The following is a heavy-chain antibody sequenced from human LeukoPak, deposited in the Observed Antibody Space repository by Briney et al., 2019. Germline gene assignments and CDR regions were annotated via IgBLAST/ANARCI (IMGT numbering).Heavy chain of an antibody. CDR2: MNPNSGNT. J-gene: IGHJ6*04. Sequence: ASVKVSCKASGYTFTSYDINWVRQATGQGLEWMGWMNPNSGNTGYAQKFQGRVTMTRNTSISTAYMELSSLRSEDTAVYYCARVYSGYDLAQMDVWGKGTTVTVSS. D-gene: IGHD5-12*01. CDR3: ARVYSGYDLAQMDV. V-gene: IGHV1-8*01. CDR1: GYTFTSYD.